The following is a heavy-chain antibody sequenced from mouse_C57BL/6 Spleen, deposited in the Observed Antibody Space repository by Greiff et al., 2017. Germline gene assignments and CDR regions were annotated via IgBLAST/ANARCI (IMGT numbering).Heavy chain of an antibody. D-gene: IGHD1-1*01. V-gene: IGHV1-61*01. J-gene: IGHJ1*03. Sequence: QVQLQQPGAELVRPGSSVKLSCKASGYTFASYWMDWVKQRPGQGLEWIGNIYPSDSETHYNQKFKDKATLTVDQSSSTAYMQLSSLTSEDSAVYYCARDYGSSYWYFEVWGTGTTVTVSA. CDR3: ARDYGSSYWYFEV. CDR2: IYPSDSET. CDR1: GYTFASYW.